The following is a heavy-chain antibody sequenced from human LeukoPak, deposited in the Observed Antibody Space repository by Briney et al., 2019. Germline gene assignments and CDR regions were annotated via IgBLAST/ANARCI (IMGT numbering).Heavy chain of an antibody. CDR2: IYYSGST. CDR1: GGSISSYY. Sequence: PSENLSLTCTVSGGSISSYYWGWIRQPPGKGLEWIGSIYYSGSTYYNPSLESRVTISVDTSKNQFSLKLSSVTAADTAVYYCARGFGRSSTSFRTFYDPWGQGTLVTVSS. J-gene: IGHJ5*02. V-gene: IGHV4-39*07. CDR3: ARGFGRSSTSFRTFYDP. D-gene: IGHD2-2*01.